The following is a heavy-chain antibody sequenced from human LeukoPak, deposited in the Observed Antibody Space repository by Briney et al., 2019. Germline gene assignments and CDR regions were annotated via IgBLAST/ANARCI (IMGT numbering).Heavy chain of an antibody. CDR1: GDSISTSGSY. V-gene: IGHV4-39*07. Sequence: SETLSITCTVSGDSISTSGSYYDWIRQPPGKGLEWIGNIYYIGNTWYNPSLKSRVTMSVDTSKNQFSLRLSSVTAADTAVYYCARGSGTPYYFDYWGQGTLVTVSS. J-gene: IGHJ4*02. CDR3: ARGSGTPYYFDY. D-gene: IGHD1-1*01. CDR2: IYYIGNT.